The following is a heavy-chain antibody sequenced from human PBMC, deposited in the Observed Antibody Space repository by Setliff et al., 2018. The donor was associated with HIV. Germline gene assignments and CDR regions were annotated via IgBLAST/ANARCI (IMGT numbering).Heavy chain of an antibody. CDR2: VSYSGST. Sequence: SETLSLTCNVSGGSISTYYWSWIRQPLGKGLEWLGYVSYSGSTYYSPSLKSRFTISVDTSKNHFSLRLGSVTAADAAVYYCVRQGAVTGNNFDSWGPGALVTVSS. V-gene: IGHV4-59*08. J-gene: IGHJ4*02. D-gene: IGHD6-19*01. CDR1: GGSISTYY. CDR3: VRQGAVTGNNFDS.